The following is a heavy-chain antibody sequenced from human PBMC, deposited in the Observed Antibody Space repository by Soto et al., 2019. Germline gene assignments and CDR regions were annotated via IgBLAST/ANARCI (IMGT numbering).Heavy chain of an antibody. D-gene: IGHD1-26*01. J-gene: IGHJ4*02. Sequence: AASVKVPCKASGFTFTGHYIHWVRQAPGQGLEWMGWINPNSGGTSYAQKFQGKVTMTRDTTITTAYMDLSRLSSDDTAVYYCAKSGSSFRTSVAYFDYWGQGTLVTVSS. CDR3: AKSGSSFRTSVAYFDY. V-gene: IGHV1-2*02. CDR1: GFTFTGHY. CDR2: INPNSGGT.